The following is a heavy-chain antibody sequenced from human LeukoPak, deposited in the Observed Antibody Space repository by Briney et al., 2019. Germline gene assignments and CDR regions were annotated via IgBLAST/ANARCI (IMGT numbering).Heavy chain of an antibody. V-gene: IGHV1-8*01. CDR2: INPKSGRT. D-gene: IGHD6-13*01. J-gene: IGHJ4*02. CDR1: GYTFTSSD. Sequence: ASVTVSFKASGYTFTSSDINWVRQATGQGLEWMGWINPKSGRTGYAKKFQARVSMTMNTSISTAYMEVSSLRFEDTAVYYCARGRSGLAAAGTYDYWGQGTLITVSS. CDR3: ARGRSGLAAAGTYDY.